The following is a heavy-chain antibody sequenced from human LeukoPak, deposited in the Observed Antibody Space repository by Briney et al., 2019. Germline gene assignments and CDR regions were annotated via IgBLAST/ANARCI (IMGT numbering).Heavy chain of an antibody. Sequence: GGSLRLSCAASGFTFSNAWMSWVRQAPGKGLEWVGRIKSKTDGGTTDYAAPVKGRFTISRDDSNNRLYLQMNSLKIEDTAVYYCATEVMYITPVADYWGQGTLVTVSS. J-gene: IGHJ4*02. V-gene: IGHV3-15*01. CDR1: GFTFSNAW. CDR3: ATEVMYITPVADY. CDR2: IKSKTDGGTT. D-gene: IGHD3-16*01.